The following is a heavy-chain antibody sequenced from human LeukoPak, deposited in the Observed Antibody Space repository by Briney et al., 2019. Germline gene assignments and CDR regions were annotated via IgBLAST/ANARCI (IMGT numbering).Heavy chain of an antibody. CDR3: ARGSHYFDF. CDR2: ISDSGRTI. D-gene: IGHD6-6*01. V-gene: IGHV3-48*03. J-gene: IGHJ4*02. Sequence: PGGSLRLSCAASGLTFSVHEMNWVRQAPGKGLEWLSYISDSGRTIYYADSVDGRFTISRDNAKNSLFLQMNSLRVEDTAVYFCARGSHYFDFWGQGTPVTVSS. CDR1: GLTFSVHE.